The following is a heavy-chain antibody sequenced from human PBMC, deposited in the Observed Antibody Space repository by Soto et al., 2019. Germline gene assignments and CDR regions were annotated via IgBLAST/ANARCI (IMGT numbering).Heavy chain of an antibody. CDR1: GYSFTSYW. Sequence: GESLKISCKGSGYSFTSYWISWVRQMPGKGLEWMGRIDPSDSYTNYSPSFQGHVTISADKSISTAYLQWSSLKASDTAMYYCASDPTAYCSSTSCRSDYWGQGTLVTVSS. V-gene: IGHV5-10-1*01. CDR3: ASDPTAYCSSTSCRSDY. J-gene: IGHJ4*02. CDR2: IDPSDSYT. D-gene: IGHD2-2*01.